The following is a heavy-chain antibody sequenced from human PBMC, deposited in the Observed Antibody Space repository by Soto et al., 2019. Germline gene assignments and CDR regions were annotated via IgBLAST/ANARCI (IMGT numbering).Heavy chain of an antibody. CDR2: IFHDGTA. CDR1: GVSISSGNW. D-gene: IGHD2-8*01. Sequence: SETLSLTCAVSGVSISSGNWWTWVRQTPQRGLEYIGEIFHDGTANYYPSFERRVAISVDTSKNQFSLKLTSVTAADTAIYFCARLVYDTRLNYMYFDFWGQGALVTVYS. J-gene: IGHJ4*02. V-gene: IGHV4-4*02. CDR3: ARLVYDTRLNYMYFDF.